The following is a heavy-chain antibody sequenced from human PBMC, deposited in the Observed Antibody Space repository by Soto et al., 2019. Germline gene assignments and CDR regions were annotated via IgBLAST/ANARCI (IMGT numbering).Heavy chain of an antibody. CDR2: ISWNSGTI. CDR3: AIDSTLGGWGGMDV. J-gene: IGHJ6*02. Sequence: EVQLVESGGGLVQPGRSLRLYCAASGFTFDDYAMHWVRQAPGKGLEWVSGISWNSGTIGYADSVKGRFTISRDNAKNCLYLQMNSLRAEDTALYYCAIDSTLGGWGGMDVWGQGTTVTVSS. V-gene: IGHV3-9*01. D-gene: IGHD3-16*01. CDR1: GFTFDDYA.